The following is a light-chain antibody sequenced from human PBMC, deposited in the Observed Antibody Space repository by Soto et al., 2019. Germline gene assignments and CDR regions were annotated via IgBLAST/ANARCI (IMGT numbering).Light chain of an antibody. CDR1: SSDVGGYNY. CDR2: DVS. V-gene: IGLV2-14*01. CDR3: SSYTSSSTFYV. J-gene: IGLJ1*01. Sequence: QSVLTQPASVSGSPGQSITISCTGTSSDVGGYNYVSWYQQHPGKAPKLMIYDVSSRPSGGSNRFSGSKSGNTASLTVSGLQAEDEADYYCSSYTSSSTFYVFGTGTKVTVL.